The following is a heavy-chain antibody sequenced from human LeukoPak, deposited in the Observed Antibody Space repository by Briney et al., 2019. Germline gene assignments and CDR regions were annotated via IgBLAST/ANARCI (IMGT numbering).Heavy chain of an antibody. CDR2: ISSNGGST. V-gene: IGHV3-64D*09. J-gene: IGHJ2*01. CDR1: GFTFSSYA. Sequence: GGSLRLSCSASGFTFSSYAMHWVRQAPGKGLEYVSAISSNGGSTYYADSVKGRFTISRDNSKNTLYLQKSSLRAEDTAVYYCVTARASYCGGDCYFGYFDLWGRGTLVTVSS. CDR3: VTARASYCGGDCYFGYFDL. D-gene: IGHD2-21*02.